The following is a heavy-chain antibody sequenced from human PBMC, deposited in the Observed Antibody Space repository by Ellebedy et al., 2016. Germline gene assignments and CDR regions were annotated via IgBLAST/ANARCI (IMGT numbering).Heavy chain of an antibody. CDR2: IYYSGST. Sequence: SETLSLTCAVHGGSLSGYYWSWIRQPTGKGLEWIGYIYYSGSTHYNPSLKSRVTISVDTSKKQFSLKLSSVTAADTAVYYCARESGIQLWFDYWGQGTLVTVSS. D-gene: IGHD5-18*01. J-gene: IGHJ4*02. CDR3: ARESGIQLWFDY. V-gene: IGHV4-59*01. CDR1: GGSLSGYY.